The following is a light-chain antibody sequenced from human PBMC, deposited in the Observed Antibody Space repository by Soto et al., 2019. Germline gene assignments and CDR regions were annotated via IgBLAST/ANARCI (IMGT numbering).Light chain of an antibody. CDR2: DVT. V-gene: IGLV2-11*01. J-gene: IGLJ3*02. Sequence: QSVLTQPRSVSGSPGQSVTIPCTGTSSDVGGYNYVSWYHQYPGKAPKLIIYDVTKRPSGVPDRFSGSKSGNTASLTISGLQAEDEADYYCCSYAGTYTLWVFGGGTKVTVL. CDR1: SSDVGGYNY. CDR3: CSYAGTYTLWV.